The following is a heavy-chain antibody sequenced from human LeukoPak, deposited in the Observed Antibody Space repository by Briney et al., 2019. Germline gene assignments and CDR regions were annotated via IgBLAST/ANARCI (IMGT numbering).Heavy chain of an antibody. Sequence: SETLSLTCDVSGDSITSGGYYWTWIRQPAGKGLEWIGRIYTSGSTNYNPSLKSRVTMSVDTSKNQFSLKLSSVTAADTAVYYCARDPSPPGAFDIWGQGTMVTVSS. V-gene: IGHV4-61*02. CDR1: GDSITSGGYY. CDR2: IYTSGST. CDR3: ARDPSPPGAFDI. J-gene: IGHJ3*02.